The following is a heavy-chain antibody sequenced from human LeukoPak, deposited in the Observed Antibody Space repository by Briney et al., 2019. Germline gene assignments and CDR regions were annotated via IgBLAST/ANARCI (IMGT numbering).Heavy chain of an antibody. CDR3: ARGPPVWFGENHWFDP. CDR2: INHSGST. CDR1: GGSFSGYY. Sequence: SETLSLTCAVYGGSFSGYYWSWIRQPPGKGLEWIGEINHSGSTNYNPSLKSRVTISVDTSKNQFSLKLSSVTAADTAVYYCARGPPVWFGENHWFDPWGQGTLVTVSS. V-gene: IGHV4-34*01. D-gene: IGHD3-10*01. J-gene: IGHJ5*02.